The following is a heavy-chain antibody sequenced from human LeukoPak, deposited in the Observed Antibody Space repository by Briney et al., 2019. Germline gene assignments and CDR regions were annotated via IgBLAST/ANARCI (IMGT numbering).Heavy chain of an antibody. D-gene: IGHD4-17*01. V-gene: IGHV4-38-2*02. Sequence: PSETLSFTCSGSNYSISNSLYWGWLRQPPGKGLEWIGSIYRSGSTFYNPSLKSRVTISLDTSKNQFSLKLSSVTAADTAVYFCARGTYGYYIDVWGKGTTVTVSS. CDR1: NYSISNSLY. CDR3: ARGTYGYYIDV. CDR2: IYRSGST. J-gene: IGHJ6*03.